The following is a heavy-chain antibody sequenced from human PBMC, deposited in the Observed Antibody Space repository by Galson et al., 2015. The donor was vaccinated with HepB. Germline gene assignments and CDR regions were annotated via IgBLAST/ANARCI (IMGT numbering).Heavy chain of an antibody. CDR1: GYSFTSYW. D-gene: IGHD3-10*01. CDR2: IYPGDSDT. CDR3: ARRSIDYYGSGSHIDY. V-gene: IGHV5-51*03. J-gene: IGHJ4*02. Sequence: QSGAEVKKPGESLKISCKGSGYSFTSYWIGWVRQMPGKGLEWMGIIYPGDSDTRYSPSFQGQVTISADKSISTAYLQWSSLKASDTAMYYCARRSIDYYGSGSHIDYWGQGTLVTVSS.